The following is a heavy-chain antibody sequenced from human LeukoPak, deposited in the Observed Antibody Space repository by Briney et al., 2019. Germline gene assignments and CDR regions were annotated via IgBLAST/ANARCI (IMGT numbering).Heavy chain of an antibody. CDR3: ATVKSYYYDSSGYSSFDY. V-gene: IGHV1-18*01. D-gene: IGHD3-22*01. J-gene: IGHJ4*02. Sequence: ASVKVSCKASGYTFTSYGISWVRQAPGQGLEWMGWISAYNGNTNYAQKFQGRVTMTEDTSTDTAYMELSSLRSEDTAVYYCATVKSYYYDSSGYSSFDYWGQGTLVTVSS. CDR1: GYTFTSYG. CDR2: ISAYNGNT.